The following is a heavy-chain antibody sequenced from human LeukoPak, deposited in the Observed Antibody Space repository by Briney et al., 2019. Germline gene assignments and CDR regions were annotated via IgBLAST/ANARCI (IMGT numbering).Heavy chain of an antibody. CDR3: ARGLYDILTGYPNWFDP. CDR1: GYTFTSHG. D-gene: IGHD3-9*01. CDR2: ISAYNGNT. V-gene: IGHV1-18*01. Sequence: ASVKVSCKASGYTFTSHGISWVRQAPGQGLEWMGWISAYNGNTNYAQKLQGRVTMTTDTSTSTAYMELRSLRSDDTAVYYCARGLYDILTGYPNWFDPWGQGTLVTASS. J-gene: IGHJ5*02.